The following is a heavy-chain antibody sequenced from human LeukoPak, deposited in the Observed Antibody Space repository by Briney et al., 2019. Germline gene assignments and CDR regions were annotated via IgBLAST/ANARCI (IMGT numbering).Heavy chain of an antibody. J-gene: IGHJ6*04. V-gene: IGHV3-23*01. CDR2: VSGSGGST. CDR3: AKAGYSGRTYYYYGMDV. Sequence: GGSLRLSCAASGFTFSTYAMSWVRQAPGKGLEWVSVVSGSGGSTYYADSVKGRFTISRDNSNNSVCLQMNSLRAEDTAVYYCAKAGYSGRTYYYYGMDVWGKGTTVTVSS. CDR1: GFTFSTYA. D-gene: IGHD3-10*01.